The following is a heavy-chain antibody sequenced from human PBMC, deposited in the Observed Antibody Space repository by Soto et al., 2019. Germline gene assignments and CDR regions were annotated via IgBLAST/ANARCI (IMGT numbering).Heavy chain of an antibody. CDR2: IYPGDSDT. CDR3: ARHFCSSTSCYAGGWNYYYYYGMDV. J-gene: IGHJ6*02. Sequence: GESLKISCKGSGYSFTSYWIGWVRQMPGKGLEWMGIIYPGDSDTRYSPSFQGQVTISADKSISTAYLQWSSLKASDTAMYYCARHFCSSTSCYAGGWNYYYYYGMDVWGQGTTVTVSS. D-gene: IGHD2-2*01. V-gene: IGHV5-51*01. CDR1: GYSFTSYW.